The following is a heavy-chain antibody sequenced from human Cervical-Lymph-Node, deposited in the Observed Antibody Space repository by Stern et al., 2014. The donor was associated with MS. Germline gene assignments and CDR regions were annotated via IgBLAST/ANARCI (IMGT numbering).Heavy chain of an antibody. Sequence: QVTLRESGPALVKPTQTLTLTCTFSGFSLSTSGMCVSWIRQPPGKALEWLALIDWDDDKYYSTSLKTRLTISKDTSKNQVVLTMTNMDPVYTATYYCARSMDDYGDYWGWFDPWGQGTLVTVSS. CDR3: ARSMDDYGDYWGWFDP. D-gene: IGHD4-17*01. J-gene: IGHJ5*02. CDR2: IDWDDDK. CDR1: GFSLSTSGMC. V-gene: IGHV2-70*01.